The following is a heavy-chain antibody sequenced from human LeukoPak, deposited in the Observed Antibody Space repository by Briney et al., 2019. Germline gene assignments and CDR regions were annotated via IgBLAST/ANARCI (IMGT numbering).Heavy chain of an antibody. V-gene: IGHV5-51*01. CDR3: ARFYYDSSGYYDY. D-gene: IGHD3-22*01. Sequence: GESLKISCKGSGYSFTSYWIRWVRPMPGKGLEWMGIIYPGDSDTRYSPSFQGQVTISADKSISTAYLQWSSLKASDTAMYCCARFYYDSSGYYDYWGQGTLVTVSS. J-gene: IGHJ4*02. CDR2: IYPGDSDT. CDR1: GYSFTSYW.